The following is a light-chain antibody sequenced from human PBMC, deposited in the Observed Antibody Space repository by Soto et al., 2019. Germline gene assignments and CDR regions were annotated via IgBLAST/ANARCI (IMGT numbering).Light chain of an antibody. CDR2: GAS. CDR3: QQYNKWPLT. V-gene: IGKV3-15*01. CDR1: QSVWSD. Sequence: EIVMTQSPDTLSVSPGERATLSCRASQSVWSDLAWYQQKSGQAPSLLIYGASTRATGIPARFSGSWSGTEFSLTISSLQSEDFAVYYCQQYNKWPLTFGGGTKVVIK. J-gene: IGKJ4*01.